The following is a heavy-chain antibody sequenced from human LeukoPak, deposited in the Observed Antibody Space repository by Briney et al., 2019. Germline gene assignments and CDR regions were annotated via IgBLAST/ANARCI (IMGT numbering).Heavy chain of an antibody. CDR2: IYTSGST. D-gene: IGHD4-17*01. Sequence: PSETLSLTCTVTGGPISSYYGSWLRQPAGKGLEWIGRIYTSGSTNYNPSLKSRVTMSVDTSKNQFSLKLSSVTAADTAAYYCARESGTTIDYWGQGTLVTVSS. CDR3: ARESGTTIDY. J-gene: IGHJ4*02. CDR1: GGPISSYY. V-gene: IGHV4-4*07.